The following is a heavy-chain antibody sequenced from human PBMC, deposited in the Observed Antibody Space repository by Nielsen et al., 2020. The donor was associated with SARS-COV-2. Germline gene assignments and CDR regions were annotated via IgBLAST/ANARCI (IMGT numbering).Heavy chain of an antibody. CDR3: ARGDLVVVPSPILGLGPFFYYFYLDV. D-gene: IGHD2-2*01. J-gene: IGHJ6*03. CDR2: VSHSGSI. V-gene: IGHV4-4*02. CDR1: GGSISTNAW. Sequence: SETLSLTCAVSGGSISTNAWWTWVRPAPGKGLEWIGEVSHSGSINYNPSLKSRVTLSMDKSKRQFSLRLTSVSAADTAVYFCARGDLVVVPSPILGLGPFFYYFYLDVWGKGTTVIVSS.